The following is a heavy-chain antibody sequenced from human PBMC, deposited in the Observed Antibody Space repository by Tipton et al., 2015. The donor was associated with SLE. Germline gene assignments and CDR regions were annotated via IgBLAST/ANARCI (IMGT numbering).Heavy chain of an antibody. V-gene: IGHV4-59*01. CDR2: IYFSGST. CDR3: ARDSTFYRF. J-gene: IGHJ4*02. Sequence: TLSLTCTVSGCSLRSNYWSWIRQPPGKGLEWIGYIYFSGSTDYNPSLKSRVTFSVDTSKNQFSLKLSSVTAADPAVYYCARDSTFYRFWCEGTLVTVSS. CDR1: GCSLRSNY. D-gene: IGHD6-13*01.